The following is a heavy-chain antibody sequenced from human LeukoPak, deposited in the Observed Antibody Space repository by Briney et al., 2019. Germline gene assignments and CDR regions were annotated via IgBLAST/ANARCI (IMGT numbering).Heavy chain of an antibody. CDR3: AKDQIRGVRPRLFDY. D-gene: IGHD3-10*01. CDR2: ISYDGSNK. Sequence: PGRSLRLSCAASGFTFSSYGMHWVRQAPGKGLEWVAVISYDGSNKYYADSVKGRFTISRDNSKNTLYLQMNSLRAEDTAVYYCAKDQIRGVRPRLFDYWGQGTLVTVSS. CDR1: GFTFSSYG. V-gene: IGHV3-30*18. J-gene: IGHJ4*02.